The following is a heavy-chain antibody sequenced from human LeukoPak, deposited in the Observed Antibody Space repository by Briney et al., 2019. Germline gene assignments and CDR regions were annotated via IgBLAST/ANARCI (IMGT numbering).Heavy chain of an antibody. CDR3: ALSLFYYNSSGYYPFDY. CDR1: GYTFTSYD. V-gene: IGHV1-8*01. J-gene: IGHJ4*02. Sequence: ASVTVSCKASGYTFTSYDINWVRQAPGQGLEWMGWMNPDSGNTGYAQKFQGRVTMTRNNYISTAYMELSSLRSEDTAVYYCALSLFYYNSSGYYPFDYWGQGTLVTVSS. CDR2: MNPDSGNT. D-gene: IGHD3-22*01.